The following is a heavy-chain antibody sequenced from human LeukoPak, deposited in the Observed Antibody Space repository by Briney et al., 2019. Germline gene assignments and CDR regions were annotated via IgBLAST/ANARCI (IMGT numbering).Heavy chain of an antibody. Sequence: PSETLSLTCAVYGGSFSGYYRSWIRQPPGKGLEWIGYIYYSGSTNYNPSLKSRVTISVDTSKNQFSLKLSSLTAADTAVYYCARRGGIAAAGTMGSYYFDYWGQGTLVTVSS. CDR2: IYYSGST. V-gene: IGHV4-59*08. J-gene: IGHJ4*02. D-gene: IGHD6-13*01. CDR3: ARRGGIAAAGTMGSYYFDY. CDR1: GGSFSGYY.